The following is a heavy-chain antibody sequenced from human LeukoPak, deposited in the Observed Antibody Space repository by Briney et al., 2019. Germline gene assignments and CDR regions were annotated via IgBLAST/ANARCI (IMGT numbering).Heavy chain of an antibody. D-gene: IGHD5-12*01. V-gene: IGHV4-4*09. CDR2: IYTSGST. J-gene: IGHJ4*02. CDR3: ARLRLGGYDYPYYFDY. Sequence: SETLSLTCTVCGGSISSYYWSWIRQPPGKGLEWIGYIYTSGSTNYNPSLKSRVTISVDTSKNQFSLKLSSVTAADTAVYYCARLRLGGYDYPYYFDYWGQGTLVTVSS. CDR1: GGSISSYY.